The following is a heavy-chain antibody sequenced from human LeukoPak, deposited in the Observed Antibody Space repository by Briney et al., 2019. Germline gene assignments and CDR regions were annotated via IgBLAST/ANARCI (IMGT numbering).Heavy chain of an antibody. J-gene: IGHJ4*02. CDR3: ARAPTIAAAGIDY. CDR1: GLIFRSYW. D-gene: IGHD6-13*01. V-gene: IGHV3-7*01. Sequence: GGSLRLSCEVSGLIFRSYWMSWVRQAPGKGLEWVANINQDGSEKYFVDSVRGRFTISRDNAKNLLHLQMNTLRAEDTAVYYCARAPTIAAAGIDYWGQGTLVTVSS. CDR2: INQDGSEK.